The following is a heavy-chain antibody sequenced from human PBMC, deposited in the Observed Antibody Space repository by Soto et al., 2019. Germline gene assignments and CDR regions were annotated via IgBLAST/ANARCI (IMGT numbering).Heavy chain of an antibody. J-gene: IGHJ6*02. D-gene: IGHD1-1*01. V-gene: IGHV4-30-4*01. CDR1: GGSISSGDYY. Sequence: SETLSLTCTVSGGSISSGDYYWSWIRQPPGKGLEWIGYIYYSGSTYYNPSLKGRVTISVDTSKNQFSLKLSSVTAADTAVYYCARARVHGPSLDYYYGMDVWGQGTTVTVSS. CDR3: ARARVHGPSLDYYYGMDV. CDR2: IYYSGST.